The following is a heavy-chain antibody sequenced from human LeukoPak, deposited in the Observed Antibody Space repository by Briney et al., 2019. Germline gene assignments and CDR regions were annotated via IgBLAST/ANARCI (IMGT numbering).Heavy chain of an antibody. CDR2: INHNSGGI. V-gene: IGHV1-2*02. D-gene: IGHD3-9*01. Sequence: ASVKVSCKASGYTFTGYYMHWVRQAPGQGLEWMGWINHNSGGINYAQKLQGRVTMTRDTSISTAYMELSRLRSDDTDVYYCARGGGALRYFDWLLSAWFDRWSQATLVTVSS. CDR1: GYTFTGYY. J-gene: IGHJ5*02. CDR3: ARGGGALRYFDWLLSAWFDR.